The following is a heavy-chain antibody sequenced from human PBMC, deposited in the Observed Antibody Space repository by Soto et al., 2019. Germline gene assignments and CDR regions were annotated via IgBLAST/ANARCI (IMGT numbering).Heavy chain of an antibody. Sequence: GESLKISCKWSGYSFAINAIAWVRQMPGKGLAWMGLIYPGDSDIRYSPSFEGRVTISADKSIDTAYLEWSSLKASETAMYYCARSKALDYWGQGTLVTVSS. CDR1: GYSFAINA. D-gene: IGHD4-4*01. V-gene: IGHV5-51*01. CDR2: IYPGDSDI. J-gene: IGHJ4*02. CDR3: ARSKALDY.